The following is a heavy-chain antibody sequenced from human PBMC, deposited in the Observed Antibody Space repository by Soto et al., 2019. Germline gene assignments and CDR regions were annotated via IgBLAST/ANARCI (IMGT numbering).Heavy chain of an antibody. CDR2: MYPGDSDT. CDR3: ARHVKIGSSSAYYYYGMDV. J-gene: IGHJ6*02. D-gene: IGHD6-6*01. Sequence: GESLKISCKASGYSFITYWIGWVRQMPGKGLEWMVIMYPGDSDTRYSPSFQGQVTISADKSITTAYLQWSSLKASDTAMYYCARHVKIGSSSAYYYYGMDVWGQGTTVTVSS. V-gene: IGHV5-51*01. CDR1: GYSFITYW.